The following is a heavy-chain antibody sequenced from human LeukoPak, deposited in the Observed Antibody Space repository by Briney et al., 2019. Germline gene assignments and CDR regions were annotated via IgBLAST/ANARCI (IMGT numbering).Heavy chain of an antibody. D-gene: IGHD3-22*01. CDR1: GFPFSSYG. Sequence: GMSLRLSCAASGFPFSSYGMHWVRQAPGKGLEWVAAISNDGNNKFYADSVKGRFTISRDNSKNTLYLQMNSLRAEDTAVYYCAEDRWGYYDSSGYDYWGQGTLVTVSS. J-gene: IGHJ4*02. CDR3: AEDRWGYYDSSGYDY. V-gene: IGHV3-30*18. CDR2: ISNDGNNK.